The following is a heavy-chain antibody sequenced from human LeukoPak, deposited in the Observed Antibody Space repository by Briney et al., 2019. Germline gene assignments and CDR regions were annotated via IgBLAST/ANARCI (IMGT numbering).Heavy chain of an antibody. CDR2: ISGSGGST. J-gene: IGHJ4*02. CDR1: GFTFSSYA. D-gene: IGHD2-2*01. V-gene: IGHV3-23*01. Sequence: GGSLRLSCAASGFTFSSYAMSWVRQAPGKGLEWVSAISGSGGSTYYADSVKGRFTISRDNSKNTLYLQMNSLRAEDTAVYYCAKGTLDIVVVPAAPKVYYFDYWGQGTLVTVSS. CDR3: AKGTLDIVVVPAAPKVYYFDY.